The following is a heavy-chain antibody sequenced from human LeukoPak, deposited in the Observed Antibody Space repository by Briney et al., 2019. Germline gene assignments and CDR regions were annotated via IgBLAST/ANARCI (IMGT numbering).Heavy chain of an antibody. J-gene: IGHJ4*02. D-gene: IGHD1-26*01. CDR1: GFTFNNYA. CDR2: FAMIDDII. Sequence: RGTLRLSCAASGFTFNNYAMSWVRQAPGKGLEWVSGFAMIDDIIHYVDSVKGRFTISRDNSKNMLYLQMNSLRAEDTAVYYCAKGFHSGSINELDYWGQGTLVTVSS. V-gene: IGHV3-23*05. CDR3: AKGFHSGSINELDY.